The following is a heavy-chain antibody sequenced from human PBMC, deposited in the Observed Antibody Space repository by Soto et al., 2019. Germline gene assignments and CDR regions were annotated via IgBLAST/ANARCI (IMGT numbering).Heavy chain of an antibody. CDR2: MQPSTGRT. J-gene: IGHJ4*02. V-gene: IGHV1-8*01. Sequence: VRVSCKASGYIFTILDINWVRQTAGQGLEWMGWMQPSTGRTGYAQKFQGRVTMTRDTSINTAYMELTTLTSDDTAFYYCARGVSAGVDYWGQGTLVTVSS. CDR3: ARGVSAGVDY. D-gene: IGHD1-26*01. CDR1: GYIFTILD.